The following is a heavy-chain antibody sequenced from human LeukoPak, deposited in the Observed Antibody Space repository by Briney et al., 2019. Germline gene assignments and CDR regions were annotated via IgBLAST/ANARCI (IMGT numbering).Heavy chain of an antibody. Sequence: PGTSVKVSRKASGFTFTSSALQWVRQARGQRLEWIGWIVVGSGNTNYAQNFQERVTITRDMSTSTAYMEVSSLTSEDTAVYYCAASRDWEPYGFDVWGQGTMVTVSS. D-gene: IGHD1-26*01. CDR2: IVVGSGNT. V-gene: IGHV1-58*01. CDR3: AASRDWEPYGFDV. CDR1: GFTFTSSA. J-gene: IGHJ3*01.